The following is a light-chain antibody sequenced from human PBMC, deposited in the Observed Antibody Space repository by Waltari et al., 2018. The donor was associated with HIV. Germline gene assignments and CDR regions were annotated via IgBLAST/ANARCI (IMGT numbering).Light chain of an antibody. CDR1: ALPKKY. CDR3: QTSDSTGSYPDV. V-gene: IGLV3-25*03. Sequence: SYELTQPLSVSVSPGQTARLTRSGDALPKKYAYWYTQKPRQAPLLVIYKDNESPSGIPMRFSGSSSGTTVTLTIRGVHTEDEADYYCQTSDSTGSYPDVFGTGTKVTVL. J-gene: IGLJ1*01. CDR2: KDN.